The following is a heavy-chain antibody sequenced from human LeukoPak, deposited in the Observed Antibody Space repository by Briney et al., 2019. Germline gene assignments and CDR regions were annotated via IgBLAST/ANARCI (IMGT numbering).Heavy chain of an antibody. CDR3: VGDPGDY. CDR2: IKHDGTEK. J-gene: IGHJ4*02. V-gene: IGHV3-7*01. CDR1: GFTFSTYW. Sequence: PGRSLRLSCAASGFTFSTYWMSWVRQVPGKGLEWVAHIKHDGTEKYYVDSVKGRFTISRDNAKNSLHLQMNTLRVEDTAVYYCVGDPGDYWGQGTLVTVSS.